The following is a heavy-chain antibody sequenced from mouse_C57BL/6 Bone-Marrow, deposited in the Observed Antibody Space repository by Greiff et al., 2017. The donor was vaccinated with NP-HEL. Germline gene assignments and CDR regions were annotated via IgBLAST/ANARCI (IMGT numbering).Heavy chain of an antibody. CDR1: GFNIKDDY. CDR2: IDPENGDT. J-gene: IGHJ2*01. V-gene: IGHV14-4*01. CDR3: TAGYSLDY. Sequence: EVHLVESGAELVRPGASVKLSCTASGFNIKDDYMHWVKQRPEQGLEWIGWIDPENGDTEYASKFQGKATITADTSSNTAYLQLSSLTSEDTAVYYCTAGYSLDYWGQGTTLTVSS. D-gene: IGHD2-3*01.